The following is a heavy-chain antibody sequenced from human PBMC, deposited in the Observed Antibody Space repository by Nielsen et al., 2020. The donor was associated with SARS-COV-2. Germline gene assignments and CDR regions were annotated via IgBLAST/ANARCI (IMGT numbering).Heavy chain of an antibody. V-gene: IGHV3-9*01. J-gene: IGHJ4*02. CDR2: ISWNSGSI. Sequence: SLKISCAASGFTFDDYAMHWVRQAPGKGLEWVSGISWNSGSIGYADSVKGRFTISRDNAKNSLYLQMNSLRAEDTVLYYCATIFYGDYVFDYWGQGTLVTVSS. CDR3: ATIFYGDYVFDY. D-gene: IGHD4-17*01. CDR1: GFTFDDYA.